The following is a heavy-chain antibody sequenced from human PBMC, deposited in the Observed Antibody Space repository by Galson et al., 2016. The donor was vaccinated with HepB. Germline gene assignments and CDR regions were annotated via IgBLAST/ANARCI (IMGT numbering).Heavy chain of an antibody. CDR3: AKDPMPYSAVQVDT. D-gene: IGHD3-16*01. J-gene: IGHJ5*02. V-gene: IGHV3-30*18. Sequence: SLRLSCAASGFVFGSFGMHWVRQAPGKGLEWVAFMLYDGSSEFYADSVKGRYTISRDNSKNTLFLQWNSLRPEDTAVYYCAKDPMPYSAVQVDTWGLGTLVTVSS. CDR1: GFVFGSFG. CDR2: MLYDGSSE.